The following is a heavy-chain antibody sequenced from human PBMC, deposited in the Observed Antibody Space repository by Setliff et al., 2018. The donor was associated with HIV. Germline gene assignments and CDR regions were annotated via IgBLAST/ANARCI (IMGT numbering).Heavy chain of an antibody. V-gene: IGHV4-39*07. D-gene: IGHD1-26*01. CDR1: GGSISSSSYY. Sequence: PSETLSLTCTVSGGSISSSSYYWGWIRQPPGKGLEWIGSIYYSGSTFYNPSLKSRVSISLDMSKNLFSLKLSSVTAADTAVYYCARGGSGSPFDYWGQGTLVTVSS. J-gene: IGHJ4*02. CDR2: IYYSGST. CDR3: ARGGSGSPFDY.